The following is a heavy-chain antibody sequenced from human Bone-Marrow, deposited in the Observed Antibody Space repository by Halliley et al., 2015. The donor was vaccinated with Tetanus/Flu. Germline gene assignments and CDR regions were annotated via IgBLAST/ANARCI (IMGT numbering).Heavy chain of an antibody. V-gene: IGHV4-39*01. J-gene: IGHJ4*02. D-gene: IGHD3-10*01. Sequence: LVKPSETLSLTCTVSGGPIISSNCYWGWIRQPPGKGLEWIGSMFSSGSTNYNPSLKSRVTISVDTSKNQFSLKLASVTAADSAVYYCAKGRPEGLSRGIDYWGQGTLVTVSS. CDR2: MFSSGST. CDR3: AKGRPEGLSRGIDY. CDR1: GGPIISSNCY.